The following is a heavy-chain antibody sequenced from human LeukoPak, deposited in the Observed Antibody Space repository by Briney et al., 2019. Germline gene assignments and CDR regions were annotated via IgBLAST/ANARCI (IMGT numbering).Heavy chain of an antibody. D-gene: IGHD6-13*01. CDR2: TIPIFGTA. CDR3: ARRTWQQLATNDAFDI. V-gene: IGHV1-69*13. CDR1: GGTFSSYA. J-gene: IGHJ3*02. Sequence: SVKVSCKASGGTFSSYAISWVRQAPGQGLEWMGGTIPIFGTANYAQKFQGRVTITADESTSTAYMELSSLRSEDTAVYYCARRTWQQLATNDAFDIWGQGTMVTVSS.